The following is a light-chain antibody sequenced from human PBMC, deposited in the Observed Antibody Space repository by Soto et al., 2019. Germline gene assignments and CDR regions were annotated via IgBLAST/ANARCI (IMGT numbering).Light chain of an antibody. Sequence: EIVLTQSPGTLSLSPGERATLSCRASQSVSSRSLAWYQQKPGQAPRLLLYGSSSRATGVPDRFSGSGSGSDFTLTISRLEPEEFAVYYGQQYGSLPETFGQGSKVEIK. CDR2: GSS. V-gene: IGKV3-20*01. J-gene: IGKJ1*01. CDR3: QQYGSLPET. CDR1: QSVSSRS.